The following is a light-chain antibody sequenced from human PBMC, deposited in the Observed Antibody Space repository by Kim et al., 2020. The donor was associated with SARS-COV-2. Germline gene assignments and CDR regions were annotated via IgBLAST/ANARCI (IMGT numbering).Light chain of an antibody. Sequence: SPGEGATLSCRASQSVRNHVAWYHQQPRQPPRLLLYGASSRAIGIPARFSGSASGTEFSLPISSLQSEDFAVYYCQHYNNMPPWTFGQGTKVDIK. V-gene: IGKV3-15*01. CDR2: GAS. CDR3: QHYNNMPPWT. J-gene: IGKJ1*01. CDR1: QSVRNH.